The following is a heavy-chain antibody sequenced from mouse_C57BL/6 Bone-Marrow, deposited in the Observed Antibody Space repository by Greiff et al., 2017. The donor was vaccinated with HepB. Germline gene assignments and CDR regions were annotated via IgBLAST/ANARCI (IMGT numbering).Heavy chain of an antibody. CDR1: GYTFTSYG. D-gene: IGHD2-1*01. Sequence: LEESGAELARPGASVKLSCKASGYTFTSYGISWVKQRTGQGLEWIGEIYPRSGNTYYNEKFKGKATLTADKSSSTAYMELRSLTSEDSAVYFCATLYYGNYGWYFDVWGTGTTVTVSS. CDR3: ATLYYGNYGWYFDV. CDR2: IYPRSGNT. V-gene: IGHV1-81*01. J-gene: IGHJ1*03.